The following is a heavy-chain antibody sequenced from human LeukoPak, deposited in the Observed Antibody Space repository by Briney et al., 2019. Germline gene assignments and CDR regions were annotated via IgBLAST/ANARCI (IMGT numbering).Heavy chain of an antibody. CDR2: INPSGGST. Sequence: ASVKVSCKASGYTFTSYCMHWVRQAPGQGLEWMGIINPSGGSTSYAQKFQGRVTMTRDMSTSTVYMELSSLRSEDTAVYYCARDLGSYYDSSGYYYEGIGYFQHWGQGTLVTVSS. J-gene: IGHJ1*01. CDR1: GYTFTSYC. V-gene: IGHV1-46*01. D-gene: IGHD3-22*01. CDR3: ARDLGSYYDSSGYYYEGIGYFQH.